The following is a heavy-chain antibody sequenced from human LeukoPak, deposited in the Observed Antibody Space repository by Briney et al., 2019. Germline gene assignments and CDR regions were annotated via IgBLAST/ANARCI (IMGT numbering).Heavy chain of an antibody. D-gene: IGHD5-18*01. Sequence: CGPRLVNPTHLLTPTCTFSGFALTTPRVSVWCIRQPSGKALEWLVVLYWYDNKSYSPSLKNRFTVTKDNSKNQVVLKMTNMGAVDAATYYCAHYVDTARGGFYFDYWGQGILVTVSS. CDR1: GFALTTPRVS. CDR2: LYWYDNK. V-gene: IGHV2-5*01. CDR3: AHYVDTARGGFYFDY. J-gene: IGHJ4*02.